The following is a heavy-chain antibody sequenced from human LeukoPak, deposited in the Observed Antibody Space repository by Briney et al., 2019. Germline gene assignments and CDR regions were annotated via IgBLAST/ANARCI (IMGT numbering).Heavy chain of an antibody. V-gene: IGHV4-59*01. CDR3: ASLMVTAKNYYFDY. D-gene: IGHD2-21*02. J-gene: IGHJ4*02. Sequence: SETLSLTCTVSGGSISSYYWSWIRQPPGKGLEWIGYIYYSGSTNYNPSLKSRVTISVDTSKNQFSLKLSSVTAEDTAVYYCASLMVTAKNYYFDYWGQGTLVTVSS. CDR1: GGSISSYY. CDR2: IYYSGST.